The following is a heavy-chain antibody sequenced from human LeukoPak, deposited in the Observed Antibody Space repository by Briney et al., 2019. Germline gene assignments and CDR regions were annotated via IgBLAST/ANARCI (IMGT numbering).Heavy chain of an antibody. D-gene: IGHD3-10*01. CDR3: ARDRGSGSYLLDYFDY. V-gene: IGHV3-48*03. CDR2: ISSSGSTI. CDR1: GFTFSSYE. J-gene: IGHJ4*02. Sequence: GGSLRLSCAASGFTFSSYEMNWVRQAPGKGLEWVSYISSSGSTIYYADSVKGRFTISRDNAKNSLYLQMNSLRAEDTAVYYCARDRGSGSYLLDYFDYWGQGTLVTVSS.